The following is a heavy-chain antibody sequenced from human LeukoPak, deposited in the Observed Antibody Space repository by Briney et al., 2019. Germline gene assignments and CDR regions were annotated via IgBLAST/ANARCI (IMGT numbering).Heavy chain of an antibody. J-gene: IGHJ5*02. D-gene: IGHD7-27*01. V-gene: IGHV5-51*01. CDR1: HYTFPNYW. CDR3: ARRDRLGWWFDP. CDR2: IYPGDSDT. Sequence: GESLKISCNGSHYTFPNYWIGWVRQMPGKGLEWMGIIYPGDSDTRYSPSFQGQVTISADKSISTAYLQWSSLKASDTAMYYCARRDRLGWWFDPWGQGTLVTVSS.